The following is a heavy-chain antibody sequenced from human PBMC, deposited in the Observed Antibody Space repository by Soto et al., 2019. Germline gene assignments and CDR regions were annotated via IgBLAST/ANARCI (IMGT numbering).Heavy chain of an antibody. CDR1: GGSISSSNW. J-gene: IGHJ6*02. D-gene: IGHD1-26*01. Sequence: SETLSLTCAVSGGSISSSNWWSWVRQPPGKGLEWIGEIYHSGSTNYNPSLKSRVTISVDKSKNQFSLKLSSVTAADTAVYYSAVATFEFYYYNGMDVWGQGTTVTVSS. CDR3: AVATFEFYYYNGMDV. CDR2: IYHSGST. V-gene: IGHV4-4*02.